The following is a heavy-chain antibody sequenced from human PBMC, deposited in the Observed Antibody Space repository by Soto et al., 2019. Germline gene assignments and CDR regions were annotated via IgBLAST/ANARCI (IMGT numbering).Heavy chain of an antibody. D-gene: IGHD3-3*01. Sequence: HPGGSLRLSCAASGFTFSGSAMHWVRQPSGKGLEWVGRIRIKANSYATAYAVSVKGRFTISRDDSRNTAYLQMNSLKTEDTAVYYCARGVYDFWSGHPKRLDYWGQGTVVTVSS. CDR1: GFTFSGSA. CDR2: IRIKANSYAT. J-gene: IGHJ4*02. CDR3: ARGVYDFWSGHPKRLDY. V-gene: IGHV3-73*01.